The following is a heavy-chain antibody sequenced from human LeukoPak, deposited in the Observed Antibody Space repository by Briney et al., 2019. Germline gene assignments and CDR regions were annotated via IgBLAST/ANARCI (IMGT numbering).Heavy chain of an antibody. V-gene: IGHV3-23*01. Sequence: GGSLRLSCAASGFTFSSYAMNWVRQAPGKGLEWVSGIGGSGGGTFFADSVQGRFTISRDNSKNTVFLQMNSLRAEDTAVYYCAKVQLGHPPHYAAFDIWGQGTMVTVSS. CDR3: AKVQLGHPPHYAAFDI. CDR2: IGGSGGGT. J-gene: IGHJ3*02. CDR1: GFTFSSYA. D-gene: IGHD1-1*01.